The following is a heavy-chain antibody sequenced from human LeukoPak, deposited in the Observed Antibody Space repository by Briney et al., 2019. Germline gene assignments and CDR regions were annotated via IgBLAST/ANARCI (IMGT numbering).Heavy chain of an antibody. Sequence: GASVKVSCKAFGYGFTSFGITWVPQAPGQGLEWVGWISGYNGNTNYAQNLQGRVTLTTDTSAYTAYMELRSLRSDDTAVYYCARSPGMGSGYSDYWGQGNLVTVSS. CDR3: ARSPGMGSGYSDY. V-gene: IGHV1-18*01. J-gene: IGHJ4*02. D-gene: IGHD2-15*01. CDR2: ISGYNGNT. CDR1: GYGFTSFG.